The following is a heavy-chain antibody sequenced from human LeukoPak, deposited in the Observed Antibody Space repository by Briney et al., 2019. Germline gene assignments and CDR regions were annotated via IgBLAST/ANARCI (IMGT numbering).Heavy chain of an antibody. J-gene: IGHJ5*01. V-gene: IGHV4-39*01. CDR3: ARQGNSYCSGGSCYDPNWFDS. Sequence: SETLSLTCTVSGGSISSSSYYWGWIRQPPGKGLEWIGSMYYSGSTYYNPSPKSRVTISVDTSKNQFSLKLSSVTAADTALYYCARQGNSYCSGGSCYDPNWFDSWGQGTLVTVSS. CDR2: MYYSGST. D-gene: IGHD2-15*01. CDR1: GGSISSSSYY.